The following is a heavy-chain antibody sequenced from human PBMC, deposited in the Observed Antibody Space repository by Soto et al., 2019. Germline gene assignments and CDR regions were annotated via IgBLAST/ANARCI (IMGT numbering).Heavy chain of an antibody. J-gene: IGHJ6*02. CDR3: ASVLEIVPTPGDGYYYGMDV. V-gene: IGHV1-3*01. CDR1: GYTFTSYA. CDR2: INAGNGNT. Sequence: QVQLVQSGAEVKKPGASVKVSCKASGYTFTSYAMHWVRQAPGQRLEWMGWINAGNGNTKYSQKYQGRVTMTRDTSASTAYTELSSLRSEDTAVYYSASVLEIVPTPGDGYYYGMDVWGHGTTVTVSS. D-gene: IGHD3-10*01.